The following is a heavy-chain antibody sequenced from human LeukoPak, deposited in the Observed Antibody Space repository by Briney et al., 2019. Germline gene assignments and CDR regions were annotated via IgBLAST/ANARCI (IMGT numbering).Heavy chain of an antibody. Sequence: GGSLRLSCAASGFTFSSYSMNWVRQAPGKGLEWVSSISSSSSYIYYADSVKGRFTISRDNAKNSLYLQMNSLRAEDTAVYFCASLRGDLPPFDYCYYGMDVWGQGTTVTVSS. CDR2: ISSSSSYI. J-gene: IGHJ6*02. CDR1: GFTFSSYS. CDR3: ASLRGDLPPFDYCYYGMDV. V-gene: IGHV3-21*01. D-gene: IGHD3-3*01.